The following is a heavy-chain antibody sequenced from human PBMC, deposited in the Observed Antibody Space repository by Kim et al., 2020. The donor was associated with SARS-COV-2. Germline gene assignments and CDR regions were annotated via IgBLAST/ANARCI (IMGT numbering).Heavy chain of an antibody. J-gene: IGHJ4*02. D-gene: IGHD3-9*01. Sequence: RFTISRDNARNALYLQMNSLRAEDTAVYYCARAGDTLRYCDWLLAGGYFDYWGQGTLVTVSS. CDR3: ARAGDTLRYCDWLLAGGYFDY. V-gene: IGHV3-11*06.